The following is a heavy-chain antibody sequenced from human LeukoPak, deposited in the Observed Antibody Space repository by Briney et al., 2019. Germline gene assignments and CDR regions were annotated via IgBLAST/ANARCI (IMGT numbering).Heavy chain of an antibody. J-gene: IGHJ4*02. CDR1: GDSATGYF. D-gene: IGHD2-15*01. CDR3: VISVGWQPDY. V-gene: IGHV4-59*02. CDR2: IYMIGTT. Sequence: PETLSLTCTVFGDSATGYFLNWVRQPPGKGLEWIGHIYMIGTTNYNPSLKSRLTISADTSKNQFSLQLRSVTAADTAVYYCVISVGWQPDYWGEGALVTVSS.